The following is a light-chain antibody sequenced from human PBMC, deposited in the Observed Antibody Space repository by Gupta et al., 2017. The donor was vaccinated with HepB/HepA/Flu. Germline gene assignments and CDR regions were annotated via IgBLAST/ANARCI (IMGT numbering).Light chain of an antibody. J-gene: IGKJ2*04. CDR1: QDISNY. CDR2: DAS. V-gene: IGKV1-33*01. Sequence: DIQMTQSPSSLSASVGDRVTITCQASQDISNYLNWYQQKPGKAPKLLIYDASNLETGVPSRFSGSRSGTDFTFTISSLQHEDIATYYCQQYDNLPMCSFGQGTKLEIK. CDR3: QQYDNLPMCS.